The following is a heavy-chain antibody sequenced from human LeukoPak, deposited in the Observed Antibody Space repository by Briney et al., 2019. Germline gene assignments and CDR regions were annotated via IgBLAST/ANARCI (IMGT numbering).Heavy chain of an antibody. CDR2: MNPNSGNT. CDR3: ARGSSSWELDY. D-gene: IGHD6-13*01. V-gene: IGHV1-8*02. J-gene: IGHJ4*02. Sequence: ASVKVSCKASGYTFSGYFVHWVRQAPGQGLEWMGWMNPNSGNTGYAQKFQGRVTMTRNTSISTAYMELSSLRSEDTAVYYCARGSSSWELDYWGQGTLVTVSS. CDR1: GYTFSGYF.